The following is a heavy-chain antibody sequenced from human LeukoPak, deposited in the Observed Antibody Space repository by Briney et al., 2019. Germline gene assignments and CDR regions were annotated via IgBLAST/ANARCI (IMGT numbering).Heavy chain of an antibody. V-gene: IGHV3-7*05. CDR1: GFTFTSYW. Sequence: GGSLRLSCAASGFTFTSYWMSWVRQAPGKGLEWVANIKEDGSDKYYVDSVKGRFTISRDNAKNSQYLQMNSLRAEDTAVYYCARDTGYNTFDYWGQGTLVTVSS. CDR2: IKEDGSDK. J-gene: IGHJ4*02. CDR3: ARDTGYNTFDY. D-gene: IGHD5-24*01.